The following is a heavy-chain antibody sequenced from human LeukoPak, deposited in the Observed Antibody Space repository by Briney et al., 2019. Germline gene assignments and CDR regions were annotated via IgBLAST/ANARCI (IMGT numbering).Heavy chain of an antibody. D-gene: IGHD2-15*01. CDR3: ARVVAATWVDY. V-gene: IGHV4-38-2*01. J-gene: IGHJ4*02. Sequence: SETLSLTCAVSGYSISSGYYWGWIRQPPGKGLEWIGSIYHSGSTYYNPSLKSRVTISVDTSKNQFSLKLSSVTAVDTAVYYCARVVAATWVDYWGQGTLVTVSS. CDR2: IYHSGST. CDR1: GYSISSGYY.